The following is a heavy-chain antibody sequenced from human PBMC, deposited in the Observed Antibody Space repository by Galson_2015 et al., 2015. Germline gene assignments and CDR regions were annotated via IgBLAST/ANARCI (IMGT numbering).Heavy chain of an antibody. CDR1: GYTFTSYD. J-gene: IGHJ3*02. V-gene: IGHV1-8*01. CDR2: MNPTSDNT. Sequence: SVKVSCKASGYTFTSYDINWVRQATGQGLEWMGWMNPTSDNTGYAQKSQGRVTMTRDTSISTAYMELSSLRSEDTAVYYCARVKHSSGYYGAFDIWGQGTMVTVSS. CDR3: ARVKHSSGYYGAFDI. D-gene: IGHD3-22*01.